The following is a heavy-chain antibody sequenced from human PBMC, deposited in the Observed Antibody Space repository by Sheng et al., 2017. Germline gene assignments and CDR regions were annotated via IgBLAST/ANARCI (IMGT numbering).Heavy chain of an antibody. CDR1: GFTLSNYG. CDR3: ARTSPSDY. CDR2: ISFDGSNK. V-gene: IGHV3-30*03. Sequence: QVQLVDSGGGVVQPGRSLRLSCAASGFTLSNYGMHWVRQAPGKGLEWVSFISFDGSNKYYADSVKGRFTISRDNSKNTLYLQTSNLRPEDTAVYYCARTSPSDYWGQGTLVIVSS. J-gene: IGHJ4*02.